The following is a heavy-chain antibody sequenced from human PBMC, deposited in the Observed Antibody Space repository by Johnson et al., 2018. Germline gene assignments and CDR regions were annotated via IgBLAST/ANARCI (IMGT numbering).Heavy chain of an antibody. CDR3: AKKDYGPTEYFQH. V-gene: IGHV3-30*18. CDR1: GFTFSSYG. D-gene: IGHD4-17*01. CDR2: ISYDGSNK. J-gene: IGHJ1*01. Sequence: QVQLVESGGGVVQPGRSLRLSCAASGFTFSSYGMHWVRQAPGKGLEGVAVISYDGSNKYYADSVKGRFTISRDNSKNTVDLQMNSLRAEDTAVYFCAKKDYGPTEYFQHWGQGTLVTVSS.